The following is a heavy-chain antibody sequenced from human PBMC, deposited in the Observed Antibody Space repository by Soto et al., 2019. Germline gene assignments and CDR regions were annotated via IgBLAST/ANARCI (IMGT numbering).Heavy chain of an antibody. V-gene: IGHV5-51*01. CDR1: GYSFTSYW. D-gene: IGHD6-13*01. CDR3: ARQRIAAAKHHPNYYYYYGMDV. J-gene: IGHJ6*02. Sequence: GESLKISCKGSGYSFTSYWIGWVRQMPGKGLEWMGIIYPGDSDTRYSPSFQGQVTISADKSISTAYLQWSSLKASDTAMYYCARQRIAAAKHHPNYYYYYGMDVWGQGTTVTVSS. CDR2: IYPGDSDT.